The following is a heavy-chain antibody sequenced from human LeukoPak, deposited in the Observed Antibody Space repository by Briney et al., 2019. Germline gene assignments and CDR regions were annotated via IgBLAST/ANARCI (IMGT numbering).Heavy chain of an antibody. J-gene: IGHJ4*02. CDR2: ISYGGSNK. CDR3: ARSSSGWYYFDY. D-gene: IGHD6-19*01. CDR1: GFTFSSYG. V-gene: IGHV3-30*03. Sequence: PGRSLRLSCAASGFTFSSYGMHWVRQAPGKGLEWVSVISYGGSNKYYADSVKGRFTISRDNSKNTLYLQMSSLRAEDTAVYYCARSSSGWYYFDYWGQGTLVTVSS.